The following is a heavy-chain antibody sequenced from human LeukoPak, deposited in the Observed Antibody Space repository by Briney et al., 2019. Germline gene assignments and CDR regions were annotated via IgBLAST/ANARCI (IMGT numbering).Heavy chain of an antibody. J-gene: IGHJ4*02. CDR1: GFTLSTYW. CDR2: ISPDGTST. V-gene: IGHV3-74*01. Sequence: GGSLRLSCAASGFTLSTYWMHWVRQAPGKGLVWVSRISPDGTSTSYADSVKGRFTISRDNAKNTLSLQMDSLRADDTAVYYCATGVYDSSGITDYWGQGTLVTVSS. CDR3: ATGVYDSSGITDY. D-gene: IGHD3-22*01.